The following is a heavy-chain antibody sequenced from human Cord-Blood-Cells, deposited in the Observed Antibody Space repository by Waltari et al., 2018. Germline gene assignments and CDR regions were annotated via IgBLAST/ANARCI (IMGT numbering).Heavy chain of an antibody. V-gene: IGHV4-39*01. CDR1: GGSISSISYY. CDR3: ANIDY. J-gene: IGHJ4*02. CDR2: VYYSGHT. Sequence: QLQLQESGPGLVKPSETRSLTCTVSGGSISSISYYWGWLRQPPGKGLEWIGSVYYSGHTYYNPSLKSRVTISVDTSKNQFSLKLSSVTAADTAVYYCANIDYWGQGTLVTVSS.